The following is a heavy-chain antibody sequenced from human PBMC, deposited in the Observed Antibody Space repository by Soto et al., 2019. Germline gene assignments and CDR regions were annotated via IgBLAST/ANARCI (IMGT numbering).Heavy chain of an antibody. J-gene: IGHJ6*02. CDR1: GFTFSLFG. CDR2: ITGNGGST. D-gene: IGHD5-18*01. Sequence: GGSLRLSCAASGFTFSLFGMNWVRQAPGKGLEWFSTITGNGGSTFYADSVKGRFTISRDNSKNTLYLHMNSLRADDTAVYYCAKDLEVDTAMFSYGMDVWGQGTSVTVSS. V-gene: IGHV3-23*01. CDR3: AKDLEVDTAMFSYGMDV.